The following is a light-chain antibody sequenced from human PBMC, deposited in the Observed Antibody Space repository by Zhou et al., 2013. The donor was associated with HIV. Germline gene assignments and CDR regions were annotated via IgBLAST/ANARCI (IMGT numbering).Light chain of an antibody. CDR1: QSISSY. V-gene: IGKV1-39*01. J-gene: IGKJ2*01. CDR2: AAS. Sequence: DIQMTQSPSSLSASVGDRVTITCRASQSISSYLNWYQQKPGKAPKLLIYAASSLQSGVPSRFSGSGSGTEFTLTISSLQTDDFATYYCQQYNTHLYTFGQGTKLEIK. CDR3: QQYNTHLYT.